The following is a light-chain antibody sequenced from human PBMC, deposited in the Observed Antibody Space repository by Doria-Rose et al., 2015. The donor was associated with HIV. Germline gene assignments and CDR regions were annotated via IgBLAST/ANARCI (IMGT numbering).Light chain of an antibody. V-gene: IGKV4-1*01. CDR1: QSLLYTSKNY. CDR3: QQYYDTPS. J-gene: IGKJ3*01. CDR2: WAS. Sequence: DIQMTQSPESLGMSLGERATLNCKSNQSLLYTSKNYLAWYQQKPGQPPKLLIYWASTRQSGVPARFSGSWSGTDFTLTISSLEAEDVAVDYCQQYYDTPSFGPGTTVNIK.